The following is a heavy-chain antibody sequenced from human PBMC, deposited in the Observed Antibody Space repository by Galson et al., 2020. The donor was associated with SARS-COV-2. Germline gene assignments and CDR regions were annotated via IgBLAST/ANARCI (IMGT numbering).Heavy chain of an antibody. Sequence: TGGSLRLSCAASGFNFSSFTMNWVRQAPGKGLEWVSSVSSTANYIHYADSVRGRVTISRDNADHSLFLQRTSLSDEDTATYYCARGAGYIKKGGCDYWGRGTRVTVSS. D-gene: IGHD5-18*01. J-gene: IGHJ4*02. CDR3: ARGAGYIKKGGCDY. CDR1: GFNFSSFT. CDR2: VSSTANYI. V-gene: IGHV3-21*01.